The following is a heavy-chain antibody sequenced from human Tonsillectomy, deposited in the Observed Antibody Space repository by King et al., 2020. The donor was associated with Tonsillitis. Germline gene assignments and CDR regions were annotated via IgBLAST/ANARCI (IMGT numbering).Heavy chain of an antibody. D-gene: IGHD2/OR15-2a*01. Sequence: VQLQESGPGLVKPSQTLSLTCTVSGGTISTGGYNRSWLRQHPGKGMEWIGYIYYSGSAYYSPSLKSRVTLSVDTSKNQFSLKLTSVTAADTAVYYCAIYVRRYFTSGERSSYFYMDVWGRGATVTVSS. CDR1: GGTISTGGYN. J-gene: IGHJ6*03. CDR3: AIYVRRYFTSGERSSYFYMDV. CDR2: IYYSGSA. V-gene: IGHV4-31*03.